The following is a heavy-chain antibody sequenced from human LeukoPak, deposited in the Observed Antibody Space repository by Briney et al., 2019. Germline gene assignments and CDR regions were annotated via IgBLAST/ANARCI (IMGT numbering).Heavy chain of an antibody. Sequence: GGSLRLSCAASGFTFSSYGMHWVRQAPGKGLEWVAFIRYDGSSKYYADSVKGRFTISRDNSKNTLYLQMNSLRAEDTAVYYCATSWAWTYYFDYWGQGTLVTVSS. CDR1: GFTFSSYG. J-gene: IGHJ4*02. CDR3: ATSWAWTYYFDY. V-gene: IGHV3-30*02. CDR2: IRYDGSSK. D-gene: IGHD1-1*01.